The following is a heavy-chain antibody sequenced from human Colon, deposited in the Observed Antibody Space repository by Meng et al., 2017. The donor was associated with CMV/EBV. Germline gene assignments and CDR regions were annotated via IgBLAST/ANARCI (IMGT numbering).Heavy chain of an antibody. V-gene: IGHV3-23*01. Sequence: GESLKISCAASGFTFSSYAMSWVRQAPGKGLEWVSAISGSGRSTYYADSVKGRFTISRDNSKNTLYLQMNSLRAEDTAVYYCAKSTVFFGVAKEGYFDYWGQGTLVTVSS. J-gene: IGHJ4*02. CDR3: AKSTVFFGVAKEGYFDY. CDR1: GFTFSSYA. D-gene: IGHD3-3*01. CDR2: ISGSGRST.